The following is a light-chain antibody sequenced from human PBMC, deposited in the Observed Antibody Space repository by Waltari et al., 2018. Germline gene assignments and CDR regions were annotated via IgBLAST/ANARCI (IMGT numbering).Light chain of an antibody. CDR2: DVS. V-gene: IGLV2-11*01. CDR3: CSYAGSYTFGV. J-gene: IGLJ2*01. Sequence: QSALTQPRSVSGSPGQSVTISCTGTSSDVGGYNYVSWYQQHPGKAPKLMIYDVSKRPSGVPDRFYGSKSGHTASLTISGLQAEDEADYCCCSYAGSYTFGVFGGGTKLTVL. CDR1: SSDVGGYNY.